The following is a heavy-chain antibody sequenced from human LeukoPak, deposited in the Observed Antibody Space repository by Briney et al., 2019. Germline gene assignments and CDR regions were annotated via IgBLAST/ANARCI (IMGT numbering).Heavy chain of an antibody. V-gene: IGHV3-23*01. CDR3: AKGGYCSSTSCYVGWFDP. D-gene: IGHD2-2*01. J-gene: IGHJ5*02. Sequence: PGGSLRLSCVASGFTFSSSVMSWVRQAPGKGLEWVSVISGGGGSTYYADSVKGRFTISRDNSKNTLFLQMNSLRAEDTAVYYCAKGGYCSSTSCYVGWFDPWGQGTLVTVSS. CDR2: ISGGGGST. CDR1: GFTFSSSV.